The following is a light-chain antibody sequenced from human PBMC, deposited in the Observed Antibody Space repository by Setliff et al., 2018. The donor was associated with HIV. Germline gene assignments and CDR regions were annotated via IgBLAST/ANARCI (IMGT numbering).Light chain of an antibody. V-gene: IGLV1-44*01. CDR3: ATWDDSLNGRV. Sequence: SALTQTPSASGTPGQGVTISCSGGSSNIGTNTVNWYQQLPGTAPKLLMYSDNQRPSGVPDRFSGSQSGTSASLAISGLQSEAEADYYCATWDDSLNGRVFGTGTKVTVL. J-gene: IGLJ1*01. CDR2: SDN. CDR1: SSNIGTNT.